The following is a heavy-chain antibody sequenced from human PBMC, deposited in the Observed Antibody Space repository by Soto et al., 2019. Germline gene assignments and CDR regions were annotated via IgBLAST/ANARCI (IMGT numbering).Heavy chain of an antibody. Sequence: QVQLVESGGGVVQPGRSLRLSCAASGFTFSSYGMHWVRQAPGKGLEWVAVISYDGSNKYYADSVKGRFTLSRDNSKTPLYLHMNSLRAEDTAVYYCAKDLSSLRWQQLPLLDYWGQGTLVTVSS. J-gene: IGHJ4*02. CDR3: AKDLSSLRWQQLPLLDY. D-gene: IGHD2-15*01. CDR1: GFTFSSYG. V-gene: IGHV3-30*18. CDR2: ISYDGSNK.